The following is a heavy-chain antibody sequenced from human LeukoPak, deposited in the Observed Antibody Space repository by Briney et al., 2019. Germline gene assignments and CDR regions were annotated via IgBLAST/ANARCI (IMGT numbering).Heavy chain of an antibody. CDR3: ARGGGSSWSIDF. CDR2: IYTSGST. CDR1: GGSISSYY. Sequence: MSSETLSLTCTVSGGSISSYYWSWIRQPAGKGLEWIGRIYTSGSTNYNPSLKSRVTISVDTSKNQFSLKLSSVTAADTAVYYCARGGGSSWSIDFWGQGTLVTVSS. V-gene: IGHV4-4*07. J-gene: IGHJ4*02. D-gene: IGHD6-13*01.